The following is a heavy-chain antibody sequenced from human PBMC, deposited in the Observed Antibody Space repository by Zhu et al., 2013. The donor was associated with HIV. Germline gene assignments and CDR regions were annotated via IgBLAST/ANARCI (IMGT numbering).Heavy chain of an antibody. CDR3: ARGRWGYDFWSGYHLQDNWFDP. CDR2: MNPNSGNT. J-gene: IGHJ5*02. Sequence: QVQLEQSGAEVKKPGASVKVSCKASGYTFTSYDINWVRQATGQGLEWMGWMNPNSGNTGYAQKFQGRVTMARNTSISTAYMELSSLRSEDTAVYYCARGRWGYDFWSGYHLQDNWFDPWVQGTLVTVSS. D-gene: IGHD3-3*01. CDR1: GYTFTSYD. V-gene: IGHV1-8*02.